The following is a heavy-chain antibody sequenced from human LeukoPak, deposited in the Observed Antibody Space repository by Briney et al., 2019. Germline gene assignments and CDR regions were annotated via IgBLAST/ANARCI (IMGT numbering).Heavy chain of an antibody. D-gene: IGHD5-18*01. CDR2: IRYDGSNK. J-gene: IGHJ5*02. V-gene: IGHV3-30*02. CDR1: GFTFSSYG. CDR3: AKASSIQLWSELDFDP. Sequence: PGGSLRLSCAASGFTFSSYGMHWVRQAPGKGLEWVAFIRYDGSNKYYADSVKGRFTISRDNSKNTLYLQMNSLRAEDTAVYYCAKASSIQLWSELDFDPWGQGTLVTVSS.